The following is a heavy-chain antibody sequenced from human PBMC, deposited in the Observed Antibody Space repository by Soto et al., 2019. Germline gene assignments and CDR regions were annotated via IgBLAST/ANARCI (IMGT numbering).Heavy chain of an antibody. CDR3: ATQNSSGWTRGAFDI. Sequence: SETLSLTCTVSGGSISSSSYYWGWIRQPPGKGLEWIGSIYYSGSTYYNPSLKSRVTISVDTSKNQFSLKLSSVTAADTAVYYCATQNSSGWTRGAFDIWGQGTMVTVSS. CDR1: GGSISSSSYY. CDR2: IYYSGST. D-gene: IGHD6-19*01. V-gene: IGHV4-39*01. J-gene: IGHJ3*02.